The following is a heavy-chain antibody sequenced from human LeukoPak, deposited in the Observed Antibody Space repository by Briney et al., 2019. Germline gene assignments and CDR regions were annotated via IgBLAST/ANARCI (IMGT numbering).Heavy chain of an antibody. CDR3: TTEAWFGESYHFDY. D-gene: IGHD3-10*01. CDR2: IKSKTGGGTT. Sequence: GGSLRLSCAASGFTFSNAWMSWVRQAPGKGLEWVGCIKSKTGGGTTDYAAPVKGRLSISRDDSKNTMYLQMNSLKTEDTAVYYCTTEAWFGESYHFDYWGQGTLVTVSS. V-gene: IGHV3-15*01. J-gene: IGHJ4*02. CDR1: GFTFSNAW.